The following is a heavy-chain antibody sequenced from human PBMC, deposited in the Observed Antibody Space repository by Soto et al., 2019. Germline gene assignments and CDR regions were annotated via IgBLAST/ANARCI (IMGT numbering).Heavy chain of an antibody. J-gene: IGHJ6*02. CDR3: ARDLGPYCTHGVCRDV. V-gene: IGHV1-69*13. CDR1: GGTFSSYA. D-gene: IGHD2-8*01. Sequence: SVKVSCKASGGTFSSYAISWVRQAPGQGLEWMGGIIPIFGTANYAQKFQGRVTITADESTSTAYMELSSLRSEDTAVYYCARDLGPYCTHGVCRDVWGPGTTVTGSS. CDR2: IIPIFGTA.